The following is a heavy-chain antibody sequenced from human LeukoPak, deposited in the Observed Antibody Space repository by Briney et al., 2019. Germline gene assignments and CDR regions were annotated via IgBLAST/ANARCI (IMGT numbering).Heavy chain of an antibody. CDR1: GGSFSGYY. Sequence: SETLSLTCAVYGGSFSGYYWSWIRQPPGKGLEWIGEINHSGSTNYNPSLTSRVTISVDTSKSQFSLKLSSVTAADTAVYYCAIGPGGNWFDPWGQGTLVTVSS. D-gene: IGHD3-10*01. J-gene: IGHJ5*02. V-gene: IGHV4-34*01. CDR3: AIGPGGNWFDP. CDR2: INHSGST.